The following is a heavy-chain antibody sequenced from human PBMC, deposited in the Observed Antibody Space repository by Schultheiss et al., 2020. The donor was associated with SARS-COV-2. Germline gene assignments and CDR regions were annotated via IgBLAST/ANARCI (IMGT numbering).Heavy chain of an antibody. V-gene: IGHV4-61*08. CDR2: IYYSGST. Sequence: SETLSLTCTVSGGSISSGGYYWSWIRQTPGKGLEWIGYIYYSGSTYYNPSLKSRVTISVDTSKNQFSLKLSSVTAADTAVYYCAAAPDDAFDIWGQGTTVTVSS. J-gene: IGHJ3*02. CDR1: GGSISSGGYY. CDR3: AAAPDDAFDI.